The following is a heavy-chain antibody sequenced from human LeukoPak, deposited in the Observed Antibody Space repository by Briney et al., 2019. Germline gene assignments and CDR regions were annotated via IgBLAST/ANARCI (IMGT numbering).Heavy chain of an antibody. CDR3: ARVTSSGWLYYFDY. J-gene: IGHJ4*02. CDR1: GFTVSSNY. CDR2: IYSGGST. D-gene: IGHD6-19*01. Sequence: GGSLRLSCAASGFTVSSNYMSWVRQARGKGGEGVSVIYSGGSTYYADSVKGRFIISRDNSINPLYLQMNSLRVQDTALYYCARVTSSGWLYYFDYWGQGTLVTVST. V-gene: IGHV3-53*01.